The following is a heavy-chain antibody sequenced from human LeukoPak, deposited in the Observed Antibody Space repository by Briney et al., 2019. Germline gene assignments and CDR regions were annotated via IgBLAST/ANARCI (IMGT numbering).Heavy chain of an antibody. Sequence: SETLSLACAVYGGSFSGYYWSWIRQPPGKGLEWIGEINHSGSTNYNPSLKSRVTISVDTSKNQFSLKLSSVTAADTAVYYCARDRVVLFTGYRYGWTYYYYMDVWGKGTTVTVSS. D-gene: IGHD5-18*01. CDR2: INHSGST. CDR3: ARDRVVLFTGYRYGWTYYYYMDV. V-gene: IGHV4-34*01. J-gene: IGHJ6*03. CDR1: GGSFSGYY.